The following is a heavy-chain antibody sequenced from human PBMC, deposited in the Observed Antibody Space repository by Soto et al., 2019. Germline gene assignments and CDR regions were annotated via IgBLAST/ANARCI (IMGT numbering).Heavy chain of an antibody. J-gene: IGHJ6*02. V-gene: IGHV1-18*01. CDR3: ARADDILTGYQYYYYSMDV. CDR1: GYTFTSYA. Sequence: ASVKVSCKASGYTFTSYAISWVRQAPGQGLEWMGWINAYNGNTNYSQKLQGRVTITTDTSTSTAYMELSSLRSDDTAAYYCARADDILTGYQYYYYSMDVWGQGTLVTVSS. CDR2: INAYNGNT. D-gene: IGHD3-9*01.